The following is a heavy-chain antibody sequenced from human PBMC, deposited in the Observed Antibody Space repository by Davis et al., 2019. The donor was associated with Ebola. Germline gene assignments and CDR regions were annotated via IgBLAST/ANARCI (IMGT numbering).Heavy chain of an antibody. CDR2: INWNGGST. J-gene: IGHJ4*02. CDR3: ARGQTAVFDY. V-gene: IGHV3-20*04. CDR1: GFTFDDYG. D-gene: IGHD5-18*01. Sequence: GESLKISCAASGFTFDDYGMTWVRQAPGKGPEWVSGINWNGGSTYYADSVKGRFTISRDNAKNSLYLQMNSLRAEDTALYYCARGQTAVFDYWGQGTLVTVSS.